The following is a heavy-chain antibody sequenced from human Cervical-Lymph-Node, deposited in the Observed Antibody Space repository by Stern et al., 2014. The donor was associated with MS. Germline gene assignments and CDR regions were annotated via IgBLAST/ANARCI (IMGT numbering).Heavy chain of an antibody. CDR1: GFTFSNYA. CDR2: ISGSGAMT. D-gene: IGHD4-17*01. J-gene: IGHJ2*01. V-gene: IGHV3-23*04. Sequence: EVQLVESGGGLVQPGGSLRVSCEASGFTFSNYAMTWIRQAPGKGLEWVSSISGSGAMTFYADSVKGRFTISRDNSKKTLFLQMNSVRAEDTAEYFCAKDHGDFAWFFDVWGRGTLVTVSS. CDR3: AKDHGDFAWFFDV.